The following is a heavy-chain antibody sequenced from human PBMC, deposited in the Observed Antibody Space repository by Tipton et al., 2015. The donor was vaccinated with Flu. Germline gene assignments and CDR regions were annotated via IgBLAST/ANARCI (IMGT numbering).Heavy chain of an antibody. Sequence: VQLVQSGAEVKKPGESLKIPCKGSGYSFTNYWIGWVRQMPGKGLEWMGTIYPGDSDTRYSPSFQGQVTISADKSISTAYLQWSSLKASDTAIYYCVRHPYCSDAVCPPGYWYFDLWGRGTLVTVSS. CDR2: IYPGDSDT. J-gene: IGHJ2*01. CDR3: VRHPYCSDAVCPPGYWYFDL. CDR1: GYSFTNYW. V-gene: IGHV5-51*01. D-gene: IGHD2-8*01.